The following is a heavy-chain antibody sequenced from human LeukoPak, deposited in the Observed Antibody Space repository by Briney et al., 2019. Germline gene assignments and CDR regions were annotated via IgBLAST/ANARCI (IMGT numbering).Heavy chain of an antibody. D-gene: IGHD3-3*01. CDR3: ARGSSIFGVVILDYYYYMDV. CDR1: GGSFSGYY. Sequence: SETLSLTCAVYGGSFSGYYWSWIRQPPGKGLEWIGEINHSGSTNYNPSLKSRVTISVDTSKNQFSLNLTSVAAADTAVYYCARGSSIFGVVILDYYYYMDVWGKGTTVTVSS. CDR2: INHSGST. J-gene: IGHJ6*03. V-gene: IGHV4-34*01.